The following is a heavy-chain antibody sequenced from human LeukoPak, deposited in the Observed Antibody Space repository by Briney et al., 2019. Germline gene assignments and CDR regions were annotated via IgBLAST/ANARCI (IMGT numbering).Heavy chain of an antibody. CDR2: IYSGGST. CDR3: ARVRVDGSASTDAFDV. V-gene: IGHV3-66*01. Sequence: GGSLRLSCAASGFTVSSNYMSWVRQAPGKGPEWVSIIYSGGSTYYADSVKGRFTISRDNSKSTLYLQMNGLRAEDTAVYYCARVRVDGSASTDAFDVWGQGTLVTVSS. D-gene: IGHD3-22*01. J-gene: IGHJ3*01. CDR1: GFTVSSNY.